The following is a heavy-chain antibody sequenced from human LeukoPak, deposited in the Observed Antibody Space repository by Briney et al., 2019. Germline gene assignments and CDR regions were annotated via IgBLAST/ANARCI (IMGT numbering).Heavy chain of an antibody. V-gene: IGHV3-23*01. CDR3: ARVVPPTDYGSGSYFWDPYYFDY. J-gene: IGHJ4*02. Sequence: GGSLRLSCAASGFTFDNYAMTWVRQAPGKGLEWISTISGSGGSTHYAESVKGRFTISRDNSKNTLYLQMNSLRAEDTAVYYCARVVPPTDYGSGSYFWDPYYFDYWGQGTLVTVSS. CDR2: ISGSGGST. CDR1: GFTFDNYA. D-gene: IGHD3-10*01.